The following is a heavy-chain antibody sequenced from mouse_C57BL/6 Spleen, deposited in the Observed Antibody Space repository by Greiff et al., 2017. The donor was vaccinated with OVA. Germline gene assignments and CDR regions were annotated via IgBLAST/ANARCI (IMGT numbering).Heavy chain of an antibody. Sequence: VQLQESGPELVKPGASVKISCKASGYAFSSSWMNWVKQRPGKGLEWIGRIYPGDGDTNYNGKFKGKATLTADKSSSTAYMQLSSLTSEDSAVYFCAREVPHYYAMDYWGQGTSVTVSS. CDR1: GYAFSSSW. CDR3: AREVPHYYAMDY. CDR2: IYPGDGDT. V-gene: IGHV1-82*01. D-gene: IGHD5-1*01. J-gene: IGHJ4*01.